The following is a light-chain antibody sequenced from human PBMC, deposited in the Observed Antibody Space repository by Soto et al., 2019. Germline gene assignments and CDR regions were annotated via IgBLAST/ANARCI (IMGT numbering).Light chain of an antibody. CDR3: SSYTISSTVV. V-gene: IGLV2-14*01. J-gene: IGLJ2*01. CDR1: SNDVGGYDY. CDR2: EVS. Sequence: QSALTQPASVSGSPGQSITISCTGTSNDVGGYDYVSWYQQHPGKAPKLMIYEVSNRPSGVSNRFSGSKSGNTASLTISGLQAEDEADYYCSSYTISSTVVFGGGTKVTVL.